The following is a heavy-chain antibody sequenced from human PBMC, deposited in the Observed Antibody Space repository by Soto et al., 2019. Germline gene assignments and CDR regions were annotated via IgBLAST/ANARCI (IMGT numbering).Heavy chain of an antibody. Sequence: LSLTCTVSGGSIRGYYWSWIRQSAGMGLEWIGRMHTSGSTNYNPSLKSRVTFSVDMSKNQISLKLTSVTAADTALYYCVRASMPKAHFDSWGQGTLVTVSS. CDR2: MHTSGST. CDR1: GGSIRGYY. J-gene: IGHJ4*02. CDR3: VRASMPKAHFDS. V-gene: IGHV4-4*07. D-gene: IGHD2-2*01.